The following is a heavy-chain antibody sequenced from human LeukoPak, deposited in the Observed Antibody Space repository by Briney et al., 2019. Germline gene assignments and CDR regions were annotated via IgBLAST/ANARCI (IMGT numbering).Heavy chain of an antibody. D-gene: IGHD3-3*01. Sequence: ASVKVSCKASGYTFTSYGLSWVRQAPGQGLEWMGWISAYNGNTNYAQKLQGRVTMTTDTSTSTAYMELRSLRSDDTAVYYCARRADDFWSGYYTEGYYYMDVWGKGTTVTVSS. V-gene: IGHV1-18*01. J-gene: IGHJ6*03. CDR1: GYTFTSYG. CDR3: ARRADDFWSGYYTEGYYYMDV. CDR2: ISAYNGNT.